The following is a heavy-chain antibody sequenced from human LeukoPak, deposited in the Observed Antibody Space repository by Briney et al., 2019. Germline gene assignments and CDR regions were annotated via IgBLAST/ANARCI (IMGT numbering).Heavy chain of an antibody. Sequence: SETLSLTCTVSGGSFSSQYWSWIRQPPGKGLEWIGSIYHSGSTYYNPSLKSRVTISVDTSKNQFSLKLSSVTAADTAVYYCASGDGAAMDVWGKGTTVTVSS. J-gene: IGHJ6*03. V-gene: IGHV4-59*08. CDR2: IYHSGST. CDR1: GGSFSSQY. CDR3: ASGDGAAMDV. D-gene: IGHD1-26*01.